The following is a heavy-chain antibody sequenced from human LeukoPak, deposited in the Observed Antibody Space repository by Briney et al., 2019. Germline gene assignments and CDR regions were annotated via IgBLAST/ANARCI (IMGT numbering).Heavy chain of an antibody. V-gene: IGHV1-2*02. CDR1: GYTFTGYY. D-gene: IGHD2-2*01. CDR3: ARGVVVVPAAIDY. Sequence: ASVKVSCKASGYTFTGYYMHWVRQAPGQGLEWMGWINPNSGGTSYAQKFQGRVTMTRDTSISTAYMELSRLRSDDTAVYYCARGVVVVPAAIDYWGQGTLVTVSS. J-gene: IGHJ4*02. CDR2: INPNSGGT.